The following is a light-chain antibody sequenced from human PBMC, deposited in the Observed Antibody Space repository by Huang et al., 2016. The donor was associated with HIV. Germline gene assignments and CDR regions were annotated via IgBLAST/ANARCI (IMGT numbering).Light chain of an antibody. Sequence: DIVMTQSPDSLAVSLGDRTTIKCKSSQSVLYNDWSKNYLAWYQQKPGQPPKLLIYWAATRESGVPDRFSGSGSGTDFTLTISSLQAEDVAVYYCQQYYSIPYTFGQGTTLEIK. J-gene: IGKJ2*01. CDR3: QQYYSIPYT. CDR2: WAA. CDR1: QSVLYNDWSKNY. V-gene: IGKV4-1*01.